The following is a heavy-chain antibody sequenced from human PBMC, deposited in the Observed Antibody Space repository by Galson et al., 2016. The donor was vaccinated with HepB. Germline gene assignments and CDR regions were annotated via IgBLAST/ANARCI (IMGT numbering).Heavy chain of an antibody. D-gene: IGHD1-1*01. Sequence: SLRLSCAASGFTFSSYWMPWVRQAPGKGLVWVSRINGDGSSTTYADSVKGRFTISRDNAKNTLYLQMNSLRAGDTAVYYCADGNDPLDYWGQGTLVTVSS. J-gene: IGHJ4*02. V-gene: IGHV3-74*01. CDR2: INGDGSST. CDR3: ADGNDPLDY. CDR1: GFTFSSYW.